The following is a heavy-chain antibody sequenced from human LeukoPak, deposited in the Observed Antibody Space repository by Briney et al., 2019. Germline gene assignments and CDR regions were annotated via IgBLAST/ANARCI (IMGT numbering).Heavy chain of an antibody. V-gene: IGHV3-11*01. J-gene: IGHJ6*02. Sequence: GGSLRLSCAASGFTFSDYFMSWIRQAPGKRLEWVSYVSSSGSTIYYADSVKGRFTISRDNAKNSLYVQMNSLRAEDTAVYYCARVGYYGMDVWGQGTTVTVSS. CDR1: GFTFSDYF. CDR3: ARVGYYGMDV. CDR2: VSSSGSTI.